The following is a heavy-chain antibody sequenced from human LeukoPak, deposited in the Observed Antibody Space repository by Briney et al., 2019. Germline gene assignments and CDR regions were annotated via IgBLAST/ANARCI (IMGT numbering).Heavy chain of an antibody. CDR3: ARDSSSWYSGDY. CDR1: GYTFTSYY. D-gene: IGHD6-13*01. Sequence: ASVKVSCKASGYTFTSYYMHWVRQAPGQGLEWMGWINPNSGGTNYAQKFQGRVTMSRDTSISTAYMELSRLRSDDTAVYYCARDSSSWYSGDYWGQGTLVTVSS. J-gene: IGHJ4*02. V-gene: IGHV1-2*02. CDR2: INPNSGGT.